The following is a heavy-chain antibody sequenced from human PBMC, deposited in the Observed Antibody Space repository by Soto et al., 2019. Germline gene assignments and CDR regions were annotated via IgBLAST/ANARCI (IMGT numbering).Heavy chain of an antibody. V-gene: IGHV3-23*01. J-gene: IGHJ4*02. Sequence: GGSLRLSCAASGITFSSYDMSWVRQAPGKGLEWVSGISGSGGRAYYADSVKGRFTISRDNSKNTLYLQMNSLRAEDTAVYYCAKXKSVHIVVVTALVYFDYWGQGTLVTVSS. CDR3: AKXKSVHIVVVTALVYFDY. D-gene: IGHD2-21*02. CDR2: ISGSGGRA. CDR1: GITFSSYD.